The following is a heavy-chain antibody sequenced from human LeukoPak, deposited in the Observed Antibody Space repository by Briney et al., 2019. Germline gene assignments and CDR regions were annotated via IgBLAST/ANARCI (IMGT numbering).Heavy chain of an antibody. CDR1: GDSISRSPYY. D-gene: IGHD4-23*01. CDR2: IYYSGNT. Sequence: SETLSLTCTASGDSISRSPYYWGWIRQPPGKGLEWIGSIYYSGNTYHSPPLKSRLTISVDTSKNQFSLELRSVTAADTAVYYCARYYDDYGGDSVDDYWGQGTLVTVSS. CDR3: ARYYDDYGGDSVDDY. V-gene: IGHV4-39*07. J-gene: IGHJ4*02.